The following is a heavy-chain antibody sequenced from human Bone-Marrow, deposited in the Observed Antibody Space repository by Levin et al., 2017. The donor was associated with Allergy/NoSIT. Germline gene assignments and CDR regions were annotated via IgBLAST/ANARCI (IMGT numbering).Heavy chain of an antibody. V-gene: IGHV3-15*01. D-gene: IGHD2-15*01. J-gene: IGHJ4*02. Sequence: PGGSLRLSCTASGFNFRGAWMTWVRQAPGKGLEWVGRITSQSDGGTTASAEAVKARFTISRDDSKNILYLQMDSLKTDDTGVYYCTTVGVVPYDCDGRGSYKYDYWGQGTQVTVSS. CDR2: ITSQSDGGTT. CDR3: TTVGVVPYDCDGRGSYKYDY. CDR1: GFNFRGAW.